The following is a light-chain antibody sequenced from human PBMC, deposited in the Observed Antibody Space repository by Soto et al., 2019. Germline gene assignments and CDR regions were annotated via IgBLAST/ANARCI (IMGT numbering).Light chain of an antibody. J-gene: IGLJ1*01. Sequence: QSVLTQPASVSGSPGQSITISCTGASTDVGGYKYVSWYQQHPGKAPKLMIYDVTSRPSGISNRFSGSKSGNTAFLIISGLHAEDEADYYCISYTSSDTYVFGTGTKVTVL. CDR3: ISYTSSDTYV. V-gene: IGLV2-14*01. CDR1: STDVGGYKY. CDR2: DVT.